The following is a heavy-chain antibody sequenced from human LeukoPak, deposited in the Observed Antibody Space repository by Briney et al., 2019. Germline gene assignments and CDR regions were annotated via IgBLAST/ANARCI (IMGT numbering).Heavy chain of an antibody. Sequence: SVKVSCKASGGTFSSYAISWVRQAPGQGLEWMGGIIPIFGTANYAQEFQGRVTITTDESTSTAYMELSSLRSEDTAVYYCASGAREWLLPHDAFDIWGQGTLVTVSS. CDR2: IIPIFGTA. CDR1: GGTFSSYA. J-gene: IGHJ3*02. CDR3: ASGAREWLLPHDAFDI. V-gene: IGHV1-69*05. D-gene: IGHD3-3*01.